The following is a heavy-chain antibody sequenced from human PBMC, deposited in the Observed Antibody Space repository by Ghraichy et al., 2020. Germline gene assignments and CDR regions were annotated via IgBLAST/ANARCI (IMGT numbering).Heavy chain of an antibody. D-gene: IGHD2-15*01. CDR2: ISGSGGTT. Sequence: GGSLRLSCAASGFTFSSYAMNWVRQAPGKGLEWVSCISGSGGTTYYADSVKGRFTISRDNSKNTLHLQMNSLRAEDTAVYYCAKAWGYCSGGICPEYNWFDPWGQGTLVTVSS. J-gene: IGHJ5*02. V-gene: IGHV3-23*01. CDR1: GFTFSSYA. CDR3: AKAWGYCSGGICPEYNWFDP.